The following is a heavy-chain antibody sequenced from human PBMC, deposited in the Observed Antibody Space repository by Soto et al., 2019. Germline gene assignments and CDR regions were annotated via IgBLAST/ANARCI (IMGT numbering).Heavy chain of an antibody. Sequence: SSETLSLTCAVFDGSISDSNWWSWVRQPPGKGLEWIGEIYHSGNTNYDPSLRSRVTISVDKSKNQFSLKMTSMTAADTAVYFCVRLKRTPNDAFDIWGQGTSVTVSS. CDR2: IYHSGNT. V-gene: IGHV4-4*02. CDR3: VRLKRTPNDAFDI. J-gene: IGHJ3*02. CDR1: DGSISDSNW.